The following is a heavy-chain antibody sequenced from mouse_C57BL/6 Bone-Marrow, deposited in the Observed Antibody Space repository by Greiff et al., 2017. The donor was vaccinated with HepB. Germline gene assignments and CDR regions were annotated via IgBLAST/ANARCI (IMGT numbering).Heavy chain of an antibody. D-gene: IGHD2-3*01. CDR1: GYTFTSYG. CDR3: ARDGNWYFDV. Sequence: QVQLKQSGAELARPGASVKLSCKASGYTFTSYGISWVKQRTGQGLEWIGEIYPRSGNTYYNEKFKGKATLTADKSSSTAYMELRSLTSEDSAVYFCARDGNWYFDVWGTGTTVTVSS. J-gene: IGHJ1*03. CDR2: IYPRSGNT. V-gene: IGHV1-81*01.